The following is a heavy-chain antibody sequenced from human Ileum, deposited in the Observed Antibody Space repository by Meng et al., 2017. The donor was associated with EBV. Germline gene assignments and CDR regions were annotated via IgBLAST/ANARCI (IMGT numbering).Heavy chain of an antibody. Sequence: QLQLQESGPGLVKPSEXLSLTCTVSGGSISSSNYYWDWIRQPPGKGLEWIGAIYHSGSTSYNPSLQSRVTMFVDTSKNQFSLMLTSVTATDTAVYYCARRRGGSGRDCGVPGTLVTVS. D-gene: IGHD3-10*01. CDR1: GGSISSSNYY. V-gene: IGHV4-39*01. CDR3: ARRRGGSGRDC. J-gene: IGHJ4*02. CDR2: IYHSGST.